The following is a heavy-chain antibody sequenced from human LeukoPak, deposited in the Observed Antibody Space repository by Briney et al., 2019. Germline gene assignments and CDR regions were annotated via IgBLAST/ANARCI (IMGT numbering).Heavy chain of an antibody. CDR3: ARQGGELAESYYFDY. V-gene: IGHV4-59*08. CDR2: IYSSGST. CDR1: Y. Sequence: YWRXIRQPPGXGRXGRGYIYSSGSTNYNPSLKSRVTISVDTSKNQFSLKLSSVTAADTAVYYCARQGGELAESYYFDYWGQGTLVTVSS. J-gene: IGHJ4*02. D-gene: IGHD1-26*01.